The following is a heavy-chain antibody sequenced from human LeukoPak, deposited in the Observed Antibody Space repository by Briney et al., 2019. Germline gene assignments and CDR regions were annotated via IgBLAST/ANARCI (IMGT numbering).Heavy chain of an antibody. CDR3: ARGQYSGSCFDN. Sequence: SETLSLTCTVSGGSISGYYWSWIRQPPGKGLEWIGYVYYSGTTNYNPSLKSRVTISLDMSKNQFSLRLSSVTAADTALYYCARGQYSGSCFDNWGQGSLVTVSS. V-gene: IGHV4-59*08. CDR2: VYYSGTT. J-gene: IGHJ4*02. CDR1: GGSISGYY. D-gene: IGHD1-26*01.